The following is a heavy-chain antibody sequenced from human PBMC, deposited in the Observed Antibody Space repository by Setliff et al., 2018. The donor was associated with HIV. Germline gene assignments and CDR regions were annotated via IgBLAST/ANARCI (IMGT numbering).Heavy chain of an antibody. V-gene: IGHV1-18*01. J-gene: IGHJ4*02. CDR3: ARSDWELVLSSFDY. CDR1: GYTFASYG. CDR2: ISAYDGNT. Sequence: SVKVSCKASGYTFASYGITWVRQAPGQGLEWMGWISAYDGNTNYAQKVRERVTLTTDTATNTAFMELKNLTSADTVVYFCARSDWELVLSSFDYWGQGTQVTVSS. D-gene: IGHD1-26*01.